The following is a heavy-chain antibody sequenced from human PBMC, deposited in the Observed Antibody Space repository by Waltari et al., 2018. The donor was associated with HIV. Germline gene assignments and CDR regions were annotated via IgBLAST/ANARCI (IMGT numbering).Heavy chain of an antibody. J-gene: IGHJ4*02. D-gene: IGHD6-13*01. CDR3: ARMPILGYGSYTFDS. V-gene: IGHV4-34*01. Sequence: QVQLKQWGAGMLKPSETLSLTCSVYSESFSGNYWSWIRQPPGKGLEWIGEVNHSGSTNYTPSLESRVTISVDTSKKQFALGLTSVTAADTAIYYCARMPILGYGSYTFDSWGQGALVTVSS. CDR1: SESFSGNY. CDR2: VNHSGST.